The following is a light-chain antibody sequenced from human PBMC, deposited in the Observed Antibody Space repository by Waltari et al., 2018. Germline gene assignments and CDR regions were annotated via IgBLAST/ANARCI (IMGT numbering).Light chain of an antibody. CDR2: GAS. Sequence: DIQMTQSPSSVSASVGDTVTLTCRTSQSISNWVAWYQQKPGKAPNLLIDGASSLQSGFPPRFSGSGSGTDFTLTISGLQPEDFAKYFCQQTNSFPWTFGQGTKVEVK. V-gene: IGKV1-12*01. J-gene: IGKJ1*01. CDR1: QSISNW. CDR3: QQTNSFPWT.